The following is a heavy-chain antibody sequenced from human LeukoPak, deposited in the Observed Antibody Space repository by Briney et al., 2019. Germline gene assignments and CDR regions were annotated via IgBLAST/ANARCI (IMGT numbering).Heavy chain of an antibody. J-gene: IGHJ6*03. CDR2: IRYDGSNK. CDR1: GFTFSSYG. Sequence: GGSLRLSCAASGFTFSSYGMHWVRQAPGKGLEWVAFIRYDGSNKYYADSVKGRFTISRDNAKNSLYLQMNSLRADDTAVYYCARDRKGYYYYYMDVWGKGTTVTISS. CDR3: ARDRKGYYYYYMDV. V-gene: IGHV3-30*02.